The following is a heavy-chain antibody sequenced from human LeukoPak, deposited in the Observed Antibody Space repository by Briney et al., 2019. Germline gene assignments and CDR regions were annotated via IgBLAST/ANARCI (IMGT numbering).Heavy chain of an antibody. CDR3: AKVAKYYYGPETYYFFEQ. Sequence: QSGGSLRLSCAASGFPFSIYWMSWVRQAPGKGLEWVANINQDGTEKYYVDSVKGRFTISRDYAKNSLYLQMNSLRVEDTAVYYCAKVAKYYYGPETYYFFEQWGQGTPVTASS. J-gene: IGHJ4*02. CDR1: GFPFSIYW. V-gene: IGHV3-7*01. CDR2: INQDGTEK. D-gene: IGHD3-10*01.